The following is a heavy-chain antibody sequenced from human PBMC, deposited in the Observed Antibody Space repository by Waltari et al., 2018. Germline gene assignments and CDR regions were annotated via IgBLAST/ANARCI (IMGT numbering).Heavy chain of an antibody. CDR1: GGTVRGYY. CDR3: VRLEDCSGPGGNCYSGDIFALDV. Sequence: QVHLQQWGAGQLQPSETLSLTCVVNGGTVRGYYWCWVRQAPGKGLEWIGEINHGSSRNYNPCHMSRVEMSKEECKNQCSLRLNFVTDADTGLYYCVRLEDCSGPGGNCYSGDIFALDVWGQGTTVTVAS. CDR2: INHGSSR. V-gene: IGHV4-34*01. D-gene: IGHD2-15*01. J-gene: IGHJ6*02.